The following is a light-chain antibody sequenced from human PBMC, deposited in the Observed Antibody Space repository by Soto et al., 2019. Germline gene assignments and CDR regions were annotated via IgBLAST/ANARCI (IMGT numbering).Light chain of an antibody. CDR1: QSIHTS. Sequence: VLTQSPATLSLSPVERATLSGRASQSIHTSLAWYQQKSGKPPRLVIYDSTLRANGVPDRFGGSRSGTEFTLTINSLEPEDFAVYYCQQRNVWPPITFGQGTRLEI. CDR2: DST. CDR3: QQRNVWPPIT. V-gene: IGKV3-11*01. J-gene: IGKJ5*01.